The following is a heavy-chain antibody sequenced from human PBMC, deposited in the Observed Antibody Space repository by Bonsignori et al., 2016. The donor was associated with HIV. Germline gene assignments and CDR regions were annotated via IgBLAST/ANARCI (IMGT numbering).Heavy chain of an antibody. J-gene: IGHJ4*01. CDR2: MDPKSGMT. CDR3: ARGYPSDF. V-gene: IGHV1-8*01. CDR1: GYMFSSYY. Sequence: QVQLVQSGAEVRNPGASVRVSCKASGYMFSSYYINWVRQATGQGLEWMGWMDPKSGMTDYGQRFQGRVTITSNTSTNTAYMELSSLRADDTAMYFCARGYPSDFWG.